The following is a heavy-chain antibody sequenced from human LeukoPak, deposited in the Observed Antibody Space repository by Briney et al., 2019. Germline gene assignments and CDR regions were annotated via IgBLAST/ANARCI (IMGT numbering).Heavy chain of an antibody. Sequence: GGSLRLSCAASGFTFDDYAMHWVRQAPGKGLEWVSLISWDGGSTYYADSVKGRFTISRDNSKNSLYLQMNSLRAEDTALYYCAKVRGSTGAMGYMDVWGKGTTVTVSS. CDR2: ISWDGGST. CDR3: AKVRGSTGAMGYMDV. CDR1: GFTFDDYA. D-gene: IGHD3-10*01. V-gene: IGHV3-43D*03. J-gene: IGHJ6*03.